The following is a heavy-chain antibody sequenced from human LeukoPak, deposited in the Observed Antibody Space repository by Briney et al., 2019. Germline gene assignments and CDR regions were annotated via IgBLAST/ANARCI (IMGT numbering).Heavy chain of an antibody. J-gene: IGHJ3*02. V-gene: IGHV4-4*07. CDR1: GGSISSCY. CDR3: ARVQYSSGWYLGAFDI. Sequence: SETLSLTCTVSGGSISSCYWSWIRQPAGKGLEWIGRIYTSGSTNYNPSLKSRVTMSVDTSKNQFSLKLSSVTAADTAVYYCARVQYSSGWYLGAFDIWGQGTMVTVSS. CDR2: IYTSGST. D-gene: IGHD6-19*01.